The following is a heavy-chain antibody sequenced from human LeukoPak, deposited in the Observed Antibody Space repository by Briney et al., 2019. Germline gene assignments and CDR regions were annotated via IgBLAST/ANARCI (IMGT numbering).Heavy chain of an antibody. CDR1: GYTFTSYY. CDR2: IIPIFGTA. D-gene: IGHD6-13*01. J-gene: IGHJ6*02. CDR3: ARAPYSSSWYSGYYYYYGMDV. V-gene: IGHV1-69*13. Sequence: ASVKVSCKASGYTFTSYYMHWVRQAPGQGLEWMGGIIPIFGTANYAQKFQGRVTITADESTSTAYMELSSLRSEDTAVYYCARAPYSSSWYSGYYYYYGMDVWGQGTTVTVSS.